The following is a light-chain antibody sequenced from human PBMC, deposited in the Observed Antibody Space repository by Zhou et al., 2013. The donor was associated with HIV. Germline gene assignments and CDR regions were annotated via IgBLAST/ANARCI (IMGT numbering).Light chain of an antibody. CDR1: QNIRNSD. J-gene: IGKJ5*01. V-gene: IGKV3-20*01. CDR2: GTS. CDR3: QQYEF. Sequence: IVLTQSPGTLSLSPGERATLSCKASQNIRNSDLGWYQQRPGRAPRLLIYGTSKRASGIPDRFSGSGSGTDATLTISRLESEDFAVYYCQQYEFFGQGTRLDIK.